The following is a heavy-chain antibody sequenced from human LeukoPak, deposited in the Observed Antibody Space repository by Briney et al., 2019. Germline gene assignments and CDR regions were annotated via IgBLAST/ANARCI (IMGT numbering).Heavy chain of an antibody. D-gene: IGHD4-11*01. J-gene: IGHJ4*02. CDR1: GFTVSSNY. CDR3: ARDRGRLQHDY. Sequence: GGSLRLSCAASGFTVSSNYISWVRQAPGKGLEWVSVIYSGGSTYYADSVKGRFTISRDNSKNTLYLQMNSLRAEDTAVYYCARDRGRLQHDYWGQGTLVTVSS. V-gene: IGHV3-66*02. CDR2: IYSGGST.